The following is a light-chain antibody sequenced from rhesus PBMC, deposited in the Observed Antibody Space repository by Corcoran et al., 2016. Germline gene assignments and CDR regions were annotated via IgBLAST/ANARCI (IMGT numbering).Light chain of an antibody. J-gene: IGKJ1*01. CDR1: QDISSW. CDR2: KAS. Sequence: DIQMTQSPSSLSASVGDKVTITCRASQDISSWLAWYQQQAGKAPKLLIYKASSLQSGVPSRFTGSGSGTDYTLTISGLQPEDFAIYYCQQGYNTPRTFGQGTKVEVK. V-gene: IGKV1-18*01. CDR3: QQGYNTPRT.